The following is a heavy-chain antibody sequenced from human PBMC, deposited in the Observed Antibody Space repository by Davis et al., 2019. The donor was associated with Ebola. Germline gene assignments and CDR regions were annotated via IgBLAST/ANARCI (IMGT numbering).Heavy chain of an antibody. D-gene: IGHD3-22*01. J-gene: IGHJ4*02. CDR1: GYSISSGYY. Sequence: PSETLSLTCAVSGYSISSGYYWGWIRQPPGKGLEWIGSIYHSGNTYCNPSLKSRVTISVDTSKNQFSLNLNSVTAADTAVYYCARNSSGFGHFDSWGQGTLVIVSS. V-gene: IGHV4-38-2*01. CDR3: ARNSSGFGHFDS. CDR2: IYHSGNT.